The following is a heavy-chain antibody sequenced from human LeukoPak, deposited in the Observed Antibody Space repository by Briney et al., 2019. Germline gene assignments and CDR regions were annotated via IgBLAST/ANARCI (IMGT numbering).Heavy chain of an antibody. CDR2: ISHDGNSR. CDR3: ASDSAWNLHGGYLDH. J-gene: IGHJ4*02. Sequence: AGGSLRLSCAISGFSFYNLAFHWVRQAPGKGLEWVSLISHDGNSRKYADSVKGRFIVSRDNSKNTLYLQMNSLRSEDTAVYYCASDSAWNLHGGYLDHWGQGTLVSVSS. D-gene: IGHD2-15*01. CDR1: GFSFYNLA. V-gene: IGHV3-30*04.